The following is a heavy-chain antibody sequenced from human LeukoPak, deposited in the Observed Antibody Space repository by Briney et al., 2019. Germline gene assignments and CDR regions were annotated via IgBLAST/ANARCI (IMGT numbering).Heavy chain of an antibody. V-gene: IGHV3-7*01. CDR2: IKQDGSEK. CDR1: GFTFSSYW. J-gene: IGHJ5*02. CDR3: AREDCSSTSCYGRNWFDP. D-gene: IGHD2-2*01. Sequence: GGSLRLSCAASGFTFSSYWMSWVRQAPGKGREWVANIKQDGSEKYYVDSVKGRFTISRDNAKNSLYLQMNSLRAEDTAVYYCAREDCSSTSCYGRNWFDPWGQGTLVTVSS.